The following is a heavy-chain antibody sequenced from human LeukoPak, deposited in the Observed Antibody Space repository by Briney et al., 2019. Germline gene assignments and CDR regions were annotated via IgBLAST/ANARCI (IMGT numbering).Heavy chain of an antibody. V-gene: IGHV3-11*01. CDR1: GGSISSGGYY. CDR3: ARDVLGLVHD. J-gene: IGHJ4*02. D-gene: IGHD6-19*01. Sequence: LSLTCTVSGGSISSGGYYWSWIRQHPGKGLEWVSYISSIGSTIYYADSVKGRFTISRDNAKNSLYLQMNSLRGEDTAVYYCARDVLGLVHDWGQGTLVTVSS. CDR2: ISSIGSTI.